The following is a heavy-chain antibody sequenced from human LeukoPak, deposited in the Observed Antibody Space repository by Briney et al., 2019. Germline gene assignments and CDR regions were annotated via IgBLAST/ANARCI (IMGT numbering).Heavy chain of an antibody. CDR2: IFHSGST. J-gene: IGHJ3*02. CDR3: ARTYCAAGTCYDTVDI. Sequence: SETLSLTCTVSGGSIGNYYWGWIRQPPGKGLEWIAYIFHSGSTNYNPSLKSRVTISLDTSKNQFSLRMNSVTAADTAVYYCARTYCAAGTCYDTVDIWGQGTLVTVSS. D-gene: IGHD2-15*01. CDR1: GGSIGNYY. V-gene: IGHV4-59*01.